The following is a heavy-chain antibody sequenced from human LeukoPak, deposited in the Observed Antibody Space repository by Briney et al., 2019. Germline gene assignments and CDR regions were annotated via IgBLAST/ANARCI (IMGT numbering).Heavy chain of an antibody. J-gene: IGHJ4*02. D-gene: IGHD3-22*01. CDR2: ISWNSGSI. Sequence: GGSLRLSCAASGFTFDDYAMHWVRQAPGKGLEWVSGISWNSGSIGYADSVKGRFTISRDNAKNSLYLQMNSLRAEDTAVYYCARGSYYDSSVQRGPDYWGQGTLVTVSS. CDR1: GFTFDDYA. CDR3: ARGSYYDSSVQRGPDY. V-gene: IGHV3-9*01.